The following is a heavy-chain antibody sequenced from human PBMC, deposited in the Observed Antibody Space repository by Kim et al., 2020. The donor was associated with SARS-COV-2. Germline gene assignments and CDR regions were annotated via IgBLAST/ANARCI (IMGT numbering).Heavy chain of an antibody. D-gene: IGHD3-16*02. V-gene: IGHV4-4*07. Sequence: YTSGRTKYSPSLQSRGTMSVDMSKNRFSLKLSSVTAADTAVYYCASALGHWGQGTLVTVSS. CDR3: ASALGH. CDR2: YTSGRT. J-gene: IGHJ4*02.